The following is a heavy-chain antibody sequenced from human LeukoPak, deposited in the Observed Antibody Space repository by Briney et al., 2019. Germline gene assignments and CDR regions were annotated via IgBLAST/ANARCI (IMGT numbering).Heavy chain of an antibody. CDR1: VYIFTGYY. Sequence: ASVKVSCKASVYIFTGYYMHWVRQAPGQGLEWMGWINTNSGGTNSAQKFQGRVTMTRDTSISTAYMELSRLTSDDTAVYYCARHPYSGSYHFDYWGQGTLDTVSS. D-gene: IGHD1-26*01. CDR2: INTNSGGT. CDR3: ARHPYSGSYHFDY. V-gene: IGHV1-2*02. J-gene: IGHJ4*02.